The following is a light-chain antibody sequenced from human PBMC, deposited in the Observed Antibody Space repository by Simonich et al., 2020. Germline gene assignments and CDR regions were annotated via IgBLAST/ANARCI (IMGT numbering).Light chain of an antibody. V-gene: IGKV4-1*01. J-gene: IGKJ2*01. Sequence: DIVMTQSPDSLAVSLGERATINCKSSQSVLYSSNIKNSLAWSQQKPGQPPKLLIYWASTRESGVPDRFSGSGSGTDSTLTISSLQAEDVAVYYCQQYYSTPYTFGQGTKLEIK. CDR1: QSVLYSSNIKNS. CDR3: QQYYSTPYT. CDR2: WAS.